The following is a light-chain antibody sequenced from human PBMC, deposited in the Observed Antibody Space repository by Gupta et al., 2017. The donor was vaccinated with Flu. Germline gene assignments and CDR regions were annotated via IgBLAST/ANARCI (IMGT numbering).Light chain of an antibody. Sequence: QSVLTQPPSASGTPGQRVTTSCSGSSSNIGSSYVYWYQQLPGTATKLLIFRSNQRPSGVPDRFSVSKSGTSASLAISGLRSEDEADYYCAAWDDSLSGRVVFGGGTKLTVL. J-gene: IGLJ2*01. CDR1: SSNIGSSY. CDR3: AAWDDSLSGRVV. V-gene: IGLV1-47*01. CDR2: RSN.